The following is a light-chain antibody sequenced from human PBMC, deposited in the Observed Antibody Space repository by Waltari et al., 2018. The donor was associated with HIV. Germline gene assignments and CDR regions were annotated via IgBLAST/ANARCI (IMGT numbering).Light chain of an antibody. J-gene: IGLJ3*02. V-gene: IGLV3-21*02. CDR1: TIGSKS. CDR2: DDS. CDR3: QVWDTGGDHPEWV. Sequence: SYVLTQPPSVSVAPGQTARVTCGGNTIGSKSVHCSQLQPGQAPVLVVYDDSDRPSGIPERFSGSNSGNTATLTISRVEAGDEADYYCQVWDTGGDHPEWVFGGGTKLTVL.